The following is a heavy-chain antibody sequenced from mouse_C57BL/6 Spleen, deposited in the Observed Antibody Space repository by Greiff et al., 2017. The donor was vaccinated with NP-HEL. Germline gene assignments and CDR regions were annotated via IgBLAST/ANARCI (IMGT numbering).Heavy chain of an antibody. Sequence: QVQLQQPGAELVKPGASVKLSCKASGYTFTSYWMHLVKQRPGQGLEWIGMIHPNSGSTNYNEKFKSKATLTVDKSSSTAYMQLSSLTSEDSAVYYCARDDYAWFAYWGQGTLVTVSA. CDR2: IHPNSGST. CDR1: GYTFTSYW. CDR3: ARDDYAWFAY. D-gene: IGHD2-4*01. V-gene: IGHV1-64*01. J-gene: IGHJ3*01.